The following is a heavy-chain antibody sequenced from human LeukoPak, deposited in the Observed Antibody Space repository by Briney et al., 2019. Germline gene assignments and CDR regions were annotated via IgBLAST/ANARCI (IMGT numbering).Heavy chain of an antibody. Sequence: GGSLRLSCAASGFTFSGYAMYWVRQAPGKGLEWLSGISSGSDRTYYADSAKGRFTLSRDNSKNTLFLQMNSLRADDTAVYYCAKGSITMVRVVIVKPLDYLGQGTLVTVSS. V-gene: IGHV3-23*01. J-gene: IGHJ4*02. D-gene: IGHD3-10*01. CDR3: AKGSITMVRVVIVKPLDY. CDR1: GFTFSGYA. CDR2: ISSGSDRT.